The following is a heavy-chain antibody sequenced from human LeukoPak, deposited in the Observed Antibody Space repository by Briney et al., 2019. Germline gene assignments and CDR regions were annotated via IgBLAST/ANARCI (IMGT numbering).Heavy chain of an antibody. D-gene: IGHD3-3*01. Sequence: PGGSLRLSCAASGFTFDDYTMHWVRQAPGKGLEWVSLISWDGGSTYYADSVKGRFTISRDNSKNTLYLQMNSLRAEDTAVYYCASFPAYYDFWSGYYQVGWFDPWGQGTLVTVSS. J-gene: IGHJ5*02. CDR2: ISWDGGST. CDR1: GFTFDDYT. V-gene: IGHV3-43*01. CDR3: ASFPAYYDFWSGYYQVGWFDP.